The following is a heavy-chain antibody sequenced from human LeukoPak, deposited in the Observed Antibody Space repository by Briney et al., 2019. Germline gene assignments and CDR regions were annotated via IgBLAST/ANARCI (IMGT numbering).Heavy chain of an antibody. CDR3: TTGYGDYGDYYYYYGMDV. D-gene: IGHD4-17*01. CDR1: GFTFSNAW. J-gene: IGHJ6*02. CDR2: IKSKTDGGTT. Sequence: GGSLRLSCAASGFTFSNAWMSWVRQAPGKGLEWVGRIKSKTDGGTTDYAAPVKGRFTISRDDSKNTLYLQMNSLETEDTAVYYCTTGYGDYGDYYYYYGMDVWGQGTTVTVSS. V-gene: IGHV3-15*01.